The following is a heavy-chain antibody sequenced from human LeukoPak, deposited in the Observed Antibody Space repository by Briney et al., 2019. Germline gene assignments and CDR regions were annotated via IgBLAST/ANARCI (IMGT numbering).Heavy chain of an antibody. J-gene: IGHJ4*02. CDR1: GYSFSSYY. CDR2: INPSGGST. D-gene: IGHD1-1*01. V-gene: IGHV1-46*01. Sequence: ASVKVSCKASGYSFSSYYMHWVRQAPGQGLEWMGIINPSGGSTTYAQKFRDRVTMTRDTSTTTVYMELSSLKSEDTAVYYCARWTGTTGLDYWGQGTLVSVSS. CDR3: ARWTGTTGLDY.